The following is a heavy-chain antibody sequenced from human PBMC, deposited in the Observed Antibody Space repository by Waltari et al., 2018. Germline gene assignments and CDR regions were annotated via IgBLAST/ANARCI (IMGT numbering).Heavy chain of an antibody. CDR2: IIPLFGTT. Sequence: QVQLVQSGAEVKKPGSSVKVSCKTSGGIFISQPISWVRQAPGQGLEWMGGIIPLFGTTNYVQRFQSRLTITADESSSTVHMELTSLRSEDTAVYYCAADEIQLDRQNSYYHMDVWGKGTTVIVSS. V-gene: IGHV1-69*01. CDR3: AADEIQLDRQNSYYHMDV. D-gene: IGHD1-1*01. CDR1: GGIFISQP. J-gene: IGHJ6*03.